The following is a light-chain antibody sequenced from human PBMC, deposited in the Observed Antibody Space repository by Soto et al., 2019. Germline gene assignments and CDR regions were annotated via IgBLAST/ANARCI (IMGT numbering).Light chain of an antibody. CDR2: SNN. V-gene: IGLV1-44*01. J-gene: IGLJ3*02. CDR3: AAWDNSLSGWV. CDR1: SSNIGSTS. Sequence: QLVLTQPPSASGTPGQRVTISCSGSSSNIGSTSVYWHQQLPGTAPKLLIYSNNRRPSGVPDRLSGSKSGTSASLAISGLQSEDEADYYCAAWDNSLSGWVFGGGTKLTVL.